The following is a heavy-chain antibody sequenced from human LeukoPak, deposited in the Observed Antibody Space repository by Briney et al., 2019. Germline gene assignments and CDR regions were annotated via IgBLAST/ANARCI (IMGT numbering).Heavy chain of an antibody. CDR3: ARGHGDGDYVQFDY. Sequence: PSETLSLTCTVSGGSISSGGYYWSWIRQHPGTGLEWIGYIYYSGSTYYNPSLKSRVTISVDTSKNQFSLKLSSVTAADTAVYYCARGHGDGDYVQFDYWGQGTLVTVSS. V-gene: IGHV4-31*03. CDR1: GGSISSGGYY. CDR2: IYYSGST. J-gene: IGHJ4*02. D-gene: IGHD4-17*01.